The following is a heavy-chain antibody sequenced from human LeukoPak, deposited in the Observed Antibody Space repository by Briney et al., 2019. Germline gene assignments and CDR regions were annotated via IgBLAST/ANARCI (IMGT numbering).Heavy chain of an antibody. V-gene: IGHV4-59*12. Sequence: SETLSLTCTVSGGSISSYYWSWIRQPPGKGLEWIGYIYYSGSTNYNPSLKSRVTISVDTSKNQFSLKLSSVTAADTAVYYCARVGGSTATIDYWGQGTLVTVSS. CDR3: ARVGGSTATIDY. CDR1: GGSISSYY. J-gene: IGHJ4*02. CDR2: IYYSGST. D-gene: IGHD3-16*01.